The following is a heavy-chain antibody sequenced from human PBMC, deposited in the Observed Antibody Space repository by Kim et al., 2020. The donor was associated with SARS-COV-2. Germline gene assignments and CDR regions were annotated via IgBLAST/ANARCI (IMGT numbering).Heavy chain of an antibody. CDR3: ARDLIYLGPNRDGYNDY. CDR1: GFTFSSYA. Sequence: GGSLRLSCAASGFTFSSYAMHWVRQAPGKGLEWVAVISYDGSNKYYADSVKGRFTISRDNSKNTLYLQMNSLRAEDTAVYYCARDLIYLGPNRDGYNDYWGQGTLVTVSS. J-gene: IGHJ4*02. CDR2: ISYDGSNK. V-gene: IGHV3-30*04. D-gene: IGHD5-12*01.